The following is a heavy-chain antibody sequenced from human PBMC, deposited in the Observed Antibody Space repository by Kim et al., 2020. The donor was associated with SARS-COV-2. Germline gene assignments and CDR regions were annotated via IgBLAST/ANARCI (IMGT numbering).Heavy chain of an antibody. D-gene: IGHD3-3*01. J-gene: IGHJ3*01. CDR2: ISWNSGSI. CDR1: GFTFDDYA. V-gene: IGHV3-9*01. Sequence: GGSLRLSCAASGFTFDDYAMHWVRQAPGKGLEWVSGISWNSGSIGYADSVKGRFTISRDNAKNSLYLQMNSLRAEDTALYYCAKDPRKRFLEGLLVGAF. CDR3: AKDPRKRFLEGLLVGAF.